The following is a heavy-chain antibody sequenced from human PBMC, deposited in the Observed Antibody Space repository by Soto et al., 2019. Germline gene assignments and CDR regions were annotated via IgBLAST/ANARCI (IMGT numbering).Heavy chain of an antibody. CDR1: GGSISSSSYY. V-gene: IGHV4-39*01. CDR2: IYYSGST. Sequence: QLQLQESGPGLVKPSETLSLTCTVSGGSISSSSYYWGWIRQPPGKGLEWIGSIYYSGSTYYNPSLKSRVTISVDTSKNQFSLKLSSVTAADTAVYYCARPAAARQADYWGQGTLVTVSS. J-gene: IGHJ4*02. D-gene: IGHD6-6*01. CDR3: ARPAAARQADY.